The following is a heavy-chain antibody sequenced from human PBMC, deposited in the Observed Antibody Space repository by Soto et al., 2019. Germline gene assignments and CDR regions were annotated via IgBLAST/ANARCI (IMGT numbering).Heavy chain of an antibody. D-gene: IGHD6-13*01. Sequence: ASVKVSCKASGYSFTSYGIRWVRQAPGQGLEWMRWISVQKGNTHYPRRLQDRVTVTAADTAVYYCARDRIAAAGTNYYYYGMDVWGQGTTVTVSS. CDR2: ISVQKGNT. CDR1: GYSFTSYG. J-gene: IGHJ6*02. V-gene: IGHV1-18*04. CDR3: MDV.